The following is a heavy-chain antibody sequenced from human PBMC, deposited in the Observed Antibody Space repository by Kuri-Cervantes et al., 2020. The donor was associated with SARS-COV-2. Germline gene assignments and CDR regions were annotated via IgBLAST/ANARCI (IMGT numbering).Heavy chain of an antibody. Sequence: ESLKISCNVSGDSIRDYYWNWIRQSPGKGLEWIGYVYYSGITDYNPSLKSRVTISVHTSKNQFSLKLSSVTAADTAVYYCVRQDLLDCSSTSCSFDAFDIWGQGTMVTVSS. V-gene: IGHV4-59*08. J-gene: IGHJ3*02. CDR1: GDSIRDYY. CDR2: VYYSGIT. CDR3: VRQDLLDCSSTSCSFDAFDI. D-gene: IGHD2-2*01.